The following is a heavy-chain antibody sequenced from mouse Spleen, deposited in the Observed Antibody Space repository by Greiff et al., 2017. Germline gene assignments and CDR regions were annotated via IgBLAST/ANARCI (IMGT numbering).Heavy chain of an antibody. CDR2: ILGVGST. J-gene: IGHJ4*01. V-gene: IGHV2-6*01. Sequence: VQGVESGPGLVAPSQSLSITCTVSGFSLTSYGVDWVRQSPGKGLEWLGVILGVGSTNYNSALKSRLSISKDNSKSQVFLKMNSLRTDDTAMYYCASDQNNSNKLRGGYAMVYWGQGTSVTVSS. CDR1: GFSLTSYG. CDR3: ASDQNNSNKLRGGYAMVY. D-gene: IGHD2-5*01.